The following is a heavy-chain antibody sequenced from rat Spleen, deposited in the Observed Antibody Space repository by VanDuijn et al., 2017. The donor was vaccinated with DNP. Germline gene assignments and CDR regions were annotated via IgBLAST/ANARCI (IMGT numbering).Heavy chain of an antibody. D-gene: IGHD1-11*01. V-gene: IGHV5S23*01. CDR3: ARGGRSYFDY. CDR1: GFTFSDYG. CDR2: ITTGGGT. Sequence: EVQLVQSGGGLVQPERSLKLSCTASGFTFSDYGMAWVRQVQSKGLEWVASITTGGGTYYRDSVKGRFTISRDNAKSTLYLQMDSLRSEDTATYYCARGGRSYFDYWGQGVMVTVSS. J-gene: IGHJ2*01.